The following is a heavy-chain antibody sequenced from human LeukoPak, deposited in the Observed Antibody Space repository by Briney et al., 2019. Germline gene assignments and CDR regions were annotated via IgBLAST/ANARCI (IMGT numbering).Heavy chain of an antibody. J-gene: IGHJ4*02. V-gene: IGHV1-69*05. CDR2: IIPIFGTA. D-gene: IGHD5-12*01. CDR1: VGTFSSYA. CDR3: ARASGYDRRFDY. Sequence: ASVKVSCKASVGTFSSYAISWVRQAPGQGLEWMGGIIPIFGTANYAQKFQGRVTITTDESTSTAYMELSSLRSEDTAVYYCARASGYDRRFDYWGQGTLVTVSS.